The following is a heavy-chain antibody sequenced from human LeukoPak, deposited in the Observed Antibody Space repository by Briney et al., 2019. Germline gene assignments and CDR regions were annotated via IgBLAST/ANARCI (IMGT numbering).Heavy chain of an antibody. CDR1: GFTFSSYG. Sequence: PGGSLRLSCATSGFTFSSYGMNWVRQAPGKGLVWVSRIDANAKTTSYADSVKGRFTISRDNAKNTLYLQMNSLRAEDTAVYYCARAIISGIFDYWGQGTLVTVSS. CDR2: IDANAKTT. CDR3: ARAIISGIFDY. V-gene: IGHV3-74*01. J-gene: IGHJ4*02. D-gene: IGHD3-10*01.